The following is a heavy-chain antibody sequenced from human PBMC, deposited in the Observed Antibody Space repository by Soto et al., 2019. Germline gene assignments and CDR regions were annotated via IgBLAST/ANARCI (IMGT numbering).Heavy chain of an antibody. Sequence: ASVKVSCKASGYTFTSYAMHWVRQAPGQRLEWMGWIDAGKGNTKYSQKFQGRVTITRDTSASTAYMELSSLRAEDTAVYYCTRDVSPDAFEIWGQGTMVTVSS. CDR2: IDAGKGNT. CDR1: GYTFTSYA. V-gene: IGHV1-3*01. J-gene: IGHJ3*02. CDR3: TRDVSPDAFEI.